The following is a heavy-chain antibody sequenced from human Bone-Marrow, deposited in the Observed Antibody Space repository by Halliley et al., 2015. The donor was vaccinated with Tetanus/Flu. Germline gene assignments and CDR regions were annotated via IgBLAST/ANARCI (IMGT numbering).Heavy chain of an antibody. Sequence: SLRLSCAASGFTFSSYSMNWVRQAPGKGLEWVSSISSTSSYIYYADSVTGRFTISRDNAKNSLYLQMNSLRAEDTAVYYCARDLIDSGSSPLDYRGQGTLVTVSS. D-gene: IGHD3-10*01. V-gene: IGHV3-21*01. J-gene: IGHJ4*02. CDR3: ARDLIDSGSSPLDY. CDR1: GFTFSSYS. CDR2: ISSTSSYI.